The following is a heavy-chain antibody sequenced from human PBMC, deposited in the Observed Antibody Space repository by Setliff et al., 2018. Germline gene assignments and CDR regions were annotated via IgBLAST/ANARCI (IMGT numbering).Heavy chain of an antibody. CDR2: ISYDGSNK. J-gene: IGHJ3*02. V-gene: IGHV3-30*07. D-gene: IGHD3-22*01. CDR3: VRELRVIVGVGIQGVFDI. Sequence: PGGSLRLSCAASGFTFARFAMHWVRQAPGKGLEWMAVISYDGSNKYYADSVKGRFTISRDNSKNTLYLQMNSLRVEDTAVYYCVRELRVIVGVGIQGVFDIWGQGTMVTVSS. CDR1: GFTFARFA.